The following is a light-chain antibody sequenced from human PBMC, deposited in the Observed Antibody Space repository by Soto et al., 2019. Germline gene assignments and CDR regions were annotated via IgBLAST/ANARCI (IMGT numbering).Light chain of an antibody. V-gene: IGKV1-5*03. CDR1: QSISTW. Sequence: DIQMTQSPSTLSASVVDRVTITCRASQSISTWLAWYQQKPGKAPKLLIYKASSLRNGVPSRFSGSGSGTEFTLTIYSLQPDDFASYYCQQYNGYPHTFGQGTKLEIK. CDR2: KAS. J-gene: IGKJ2*01. CDR3: QQYNGYPHT.